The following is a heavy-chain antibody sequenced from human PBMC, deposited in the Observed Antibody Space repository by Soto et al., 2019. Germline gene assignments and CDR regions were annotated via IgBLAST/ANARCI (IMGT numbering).Heavy chain of an antibody. Sequence: GGSLRLSCAASGFTFSSYEMNWVRQAPGKGLEWVSYISTRGSTKYYADSVKGRFTISRDDAKNSLYLQMNSLRVEDTAVYYCARAGVTIFGVVVGYSGMDVWGRGTTVTVSS. D-gene: IGHD3-3*01. CDR3: ARAGVTIFGVVVGYSGMDV. CDR2: ISTRGSTK. V-gene: IGHV3-48*03. J-gene: IGHJ6*02. CDR1: GFTFSSYE.